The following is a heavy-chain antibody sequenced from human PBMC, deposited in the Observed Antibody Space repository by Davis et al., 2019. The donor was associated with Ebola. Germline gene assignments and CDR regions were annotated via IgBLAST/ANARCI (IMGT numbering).Heavy chain of an antibody. CDR2: IKQDGSEK. D-gene: IGHD4-11*01. CDR3: ARDVEMTTVIGMDLDY. Sequence: GESPKISCAASGFTFSSYAMSWVRQAPGKGLEWVANIKQDGSEKYYVDSVKGRFTISRDNAKNSLYLQMNSLRAEDTAVYYCARDVEMTTVIGMDLDYWGQGTLVTVSS. CDR1: GFTFSSYA. J-gene: IGHJ4*02. V-gene: IGHV3-7*01.